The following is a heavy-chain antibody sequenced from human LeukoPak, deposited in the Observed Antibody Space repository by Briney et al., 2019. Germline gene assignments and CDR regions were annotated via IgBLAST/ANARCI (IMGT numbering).Heavy chain of an antibody. V-gene: IGHV3-23*01. CDR2: ISGSGGST. D-gene: IGHD6-19*01. J-gene: IGHJ4*02. CDR3: AKDDRQWLAFDY. CDR1: GFTFSSYA. Sequence: GGSLRLSCAASGFTFSSYAMSWVRQAPGKGLEWVSAISGSGGSTYYADSVKGRFTISRDNSKNTLYPQMNSLRAEDTAVYYCAKDDRQWLAFDYWGQGTLVTVSS.